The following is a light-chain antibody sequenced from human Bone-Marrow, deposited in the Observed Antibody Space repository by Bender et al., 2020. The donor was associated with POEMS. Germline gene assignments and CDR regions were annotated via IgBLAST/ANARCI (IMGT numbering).Light chain of an antibody. CDR2: GYN. J-gene: IGLJ2*01. CDR1: SSNTGSGYD. CDR3: CSYAGRYTVI. Sequence: QSVLTQPPSVSGAPGQRVTISCTGSSSNTGSGYDINWYQHLPGTAPKLLIYGYNNRPSGVPDRFSGSKSGTSASLAITGLQAEDEADYFCCSYAGRYTVIFGAGTKLTVL. V-gene: IGLV1-40*01.